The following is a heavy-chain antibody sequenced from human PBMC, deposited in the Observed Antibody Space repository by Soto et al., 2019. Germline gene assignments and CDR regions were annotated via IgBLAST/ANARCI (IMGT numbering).Heavy chain of an antibody. J-gene: IGHJ4*02. V-gene: IGHV3-23*01. CDR1: GFTFSSYA. CDR3: AKDRNGLRFLEWLLNYYFDY. Sequence: GSLRLSCAASGFTFSSYAMSWVRQAPGKGLEWVSAISGSGGSTYYADSVKGRFTISRDNSKNTLYLQMNSLRAEDTAVYYCAKDRNGLRFLEWLLNYYFDYWGQGTLVTVSS. D-gene: IGHD3-3*01. CDR2: ISGSGGST.